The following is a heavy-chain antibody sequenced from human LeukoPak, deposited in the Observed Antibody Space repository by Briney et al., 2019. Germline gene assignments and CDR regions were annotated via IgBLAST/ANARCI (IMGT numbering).Heavy chain of an antibody. D-gene: IGHD4-17*01. CDR3: ARGVTTVTPRVYYYMDV. Sequence: ASVKVSCKASGYTFTGYYMHWVRQAPGQGLEWMGWINPNSGGTNYAQKFQGRVTMTRDTSISTAYMELSRLRSDDTAVYYCARGVTTVTPRVYYYMDVWGKGTTVTVSS. V-gene: IGHV1-2*02. CDR1: GYTFTGYY. CDR2: INPNSGGT. J-gene: IGHJ6*03.